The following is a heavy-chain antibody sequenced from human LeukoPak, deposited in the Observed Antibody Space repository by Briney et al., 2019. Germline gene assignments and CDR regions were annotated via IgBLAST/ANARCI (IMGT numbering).Heavy chain of an antibody. V-gene: IGHV3-48*02. D-gene: IGHD4-17*01. CDR1: GFTFSTYA. J-gene: IGHJ4*02. CDR3: ARNRTPGDYTAPPGAY. Sequence: GGSLRLSCAASGFTFSTYAMHWVRQAPGKGLEWISYISSSGSTINYADSVKGRFTISRDSAKNSLYLQMNSLRDEDTAVYYCARNRTPGDYTAPPGAYWGQETLVTVSS. CDR2: ISSSGSTI.